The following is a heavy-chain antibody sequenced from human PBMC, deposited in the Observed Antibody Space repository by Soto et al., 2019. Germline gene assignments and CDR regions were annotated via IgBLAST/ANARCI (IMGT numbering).Heavy chain of an antibody. J-gene: IGHJ4*02. V-gene: IGHV3-74*01. D-gene: IGHD2-21*02. CDR2: IDSDGSIT. CDR1: GFTFNTW. CDR3: ATLGLQQAF. Sequence: GGSLRLSCAASGFTFNTWMQWVRQAPGEGLVWVSSIDSDGSITSYADSVKGQFTISRDNAKNTLYLQMNSLRAEDTAVYYCATLGLQQAFWGQGTLVTVSS.